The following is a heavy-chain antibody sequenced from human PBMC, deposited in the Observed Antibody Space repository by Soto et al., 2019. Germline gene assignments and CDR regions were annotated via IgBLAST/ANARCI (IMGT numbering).Heavy chain of an antibody. V-gene: IGHV3-23*01. D-gene: IGHD1-1*01. CDR2: ISGSGGST. Sequence: GGSLRLSCAASGFTFSSYAMSWVRQAPGKGLEWGSAISGSGGSTYYVDSVKSRFTISRDNSKNTLYLQMNSLIAEDAAVYYCAKSVYNWNDGFFDYSGQGTLVTVSS. CDR3: AKSVYNWNDGFFDY. J-gene: IGHJ4*02. CDR1: GFTFSSYA.